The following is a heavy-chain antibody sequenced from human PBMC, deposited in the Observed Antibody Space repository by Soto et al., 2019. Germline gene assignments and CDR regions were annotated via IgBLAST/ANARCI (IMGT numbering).Heavy chain of an antibody. Sequence: XGTLSLTCTVSSGSISVTNVFGGWVRQPPGKGLEWIGNIDYSGTAYFSPSLATRVTFHVDTSKNQFSLTLYSVTAADTAVYYCARITGRHLDYWGQGILVTVSS. V-gene: IGHV4-39*01. CDR3: ARITGRHLDY. CDR1: SGSISVTNVF. CDR2: IDYSGTA. J-gene: IGHJ4*02. D-gene: IGHD1-20*01.